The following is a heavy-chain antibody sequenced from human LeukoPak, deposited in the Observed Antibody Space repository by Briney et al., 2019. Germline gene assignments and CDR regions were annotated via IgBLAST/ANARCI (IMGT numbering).Heavy chain of an antibody. D-gene: IGHD6-13*01. J-gene: IGHJ4*02. V-gene: IGHV3-15*01. CDR3: TTVKWGSSWYVDN. CDR2: IKSKTEGGTT. CDR1: GFTFSNAW. Sequence: GGSLRLSCAASGFTFSNAWMTWVRQAPGKGLEWVGRIKSKTEGGTTDYTAPVKGRFIISRDDSKNTVYVQMNSLRTEDTGVYYCTTVKWGSSWYVDNSGQGTLVTVSS.